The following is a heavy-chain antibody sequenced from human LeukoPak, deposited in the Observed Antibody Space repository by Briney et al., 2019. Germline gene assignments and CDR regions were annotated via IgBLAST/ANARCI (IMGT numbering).Heavy chain of an antibody. CDR2: INPKSGGT. J-gene: IGHJ4*02. CDR1: GYSFTDYY. V-gene: IGHV1-2*02. Sequence: ASAKVSCKASGYSFTDYYIHWVRQAPGQGLEWMGWINPKSGGTNYAQKFQGRVTMTRDTSISTAYMDLSRLTSDDTAVYYCARDSNFKPFDYWGQGTLVTVSS. D-gene: IGHD1-1*01. CDR3: ARDSNFKPFDY.